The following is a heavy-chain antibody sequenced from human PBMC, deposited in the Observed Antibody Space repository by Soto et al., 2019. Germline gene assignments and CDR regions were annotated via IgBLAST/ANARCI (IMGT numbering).Heavy chain of an antibody. V-gene: IGHV3-30*04. J-gene: IGHJ6*02. CDR2: ISYDGSNK. Sequence: GGSLRLSCAASGFTFSSYAMHWVRQAPGKGLEWVAVISYDGSNKYYADSVKGRFTISRDNSKNTLYLQMNSLRAEDTAVYYCARVSGLRYFDSPYYYYYGMDVWGQGTTVTVSS. CDR3: ARVSGLRYFDSPYYYYYGMDV. CDR1: GFTFSSYA. D-gene: IGHD3-9*01.